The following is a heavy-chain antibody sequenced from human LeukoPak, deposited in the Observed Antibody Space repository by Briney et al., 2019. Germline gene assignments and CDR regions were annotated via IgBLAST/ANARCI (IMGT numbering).Heavy chain of an antibody. Sequence: SETLSLTCTVSAGSISSSAYYWGWIRQHPGKGLEWIGYIYYSGNTYYNPSLKSRVTISVDTSKNQFSLKLSSVTAADTAVYYCARVLGGARSSGYSILHFDYWGQGTLVTVSS. D-gene: IGHD3-22*01. CDR2: IYYSGNT. CDR3: ARVLGGARSSGYSILHFDY. CDR1: AGSISSSAYY. J-gene: IGHJ4*02. V-gene: IGHV4-31*03.